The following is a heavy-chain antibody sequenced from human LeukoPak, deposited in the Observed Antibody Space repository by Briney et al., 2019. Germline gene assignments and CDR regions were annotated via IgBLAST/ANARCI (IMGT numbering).Heavy chain of an antibody. CDR3: ARDLITYDFWSGYYSGSKNWFDP. CDR1: GDSVSSNSAA. CDR2: IYYRSKWYN. D-gene: IGHD3-3*01. J-gene: IGHJ5*02. V-gene: IGHV6-1*01. Sequence: SQTLSLTCAISGDSVSSNSAAWNWIRQSPSRGLEWLGRIYYRSKWYNDYAVSVKSRITINPDTSKNQFSLQLNSVTPEDTAVYYCARDLITYDFWSGYYSGSKNWFDPWGQGTLVTVSS.